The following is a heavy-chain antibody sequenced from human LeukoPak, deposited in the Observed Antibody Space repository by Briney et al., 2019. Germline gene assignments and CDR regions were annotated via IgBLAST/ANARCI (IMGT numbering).Heavy chain of an antibody. J-gene: IGHJ4*02. CDR3: ARVGRYYDILTGYYPAYFDY. V-gene: IGHV4-4*02. CDR2: IYHSGST. CDR1: GSSISSNNW. D-gene: IGHD3-9*01. Sequence: SETLSLTCAVSGSSISSNNWWSWVRQPPGKGLEWIGEIYHSGSTNYNPSLKSRVTISVDKSKNQSSLKLSSVTAADTAVYYCARVGRYYDILTGYYPAYFDYWGQGTLVTVSS.